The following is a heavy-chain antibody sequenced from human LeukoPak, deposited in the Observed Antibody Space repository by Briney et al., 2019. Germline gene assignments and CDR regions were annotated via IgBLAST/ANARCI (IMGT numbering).Heavy chain of an antibody. J-gene: IGHJ6*02. D-gene: IGHD6-13*01. Sequence: GASVKVSCKASGYTFTSYYMHWVRHAPGQGLEWMGIINPSGGSTSYAQKFQGRVTMTRDTSTSTVYMELSSLRSEDTAVYYCARGSYSSSRPYYYGMDVWGQGTTVTVSS. CDR1: GYTFTSYY. CDR3: ARGSYSSSRPYYYGMDV. V-gene: IGHV1-46*01. CDR2: INPSGGST.